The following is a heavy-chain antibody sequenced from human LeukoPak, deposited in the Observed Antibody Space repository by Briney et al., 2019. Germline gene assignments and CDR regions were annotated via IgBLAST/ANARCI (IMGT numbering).Heavy chain of an antibody. CDR2: ISSSGSTI. Sequence: GGSLRLSCAASGFTFSSYEMNWVRQAPGKGLKWVSYISSSGSTIYYADSVKGRFTISRDNAKNSPYLQMNSLRAEDTAVYYCARPQGSYYYYYMDVWGKGTTVTVSS. V-gene: IGHV3-48*03. J-gene: IGHJ6*03. CDR3: ARPQGSYYYYYMDV. CDR1: GFTFSSYE.